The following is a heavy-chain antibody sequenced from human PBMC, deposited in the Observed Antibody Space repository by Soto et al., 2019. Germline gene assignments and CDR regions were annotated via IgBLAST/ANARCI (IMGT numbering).Heavy chain of an antibody. D-gene: IGHD4-17*01. Sequence: GGSLRLSCAASGFTFSSYGMHWVRQAPGKGLEWVAVIWYDGSNKYYADSVKGRFTISRDNSKNTLYLQMNSLRAEDTAVYYCARDIDSTTVVTPWFDPWGQGTLVTVSS. J-gene: IGHJ5*02. V-gene: IGHV3-33*01. CDR1: GFTFSSYG. CDR3: ARDIDSTTVVTPWFDP. CDR2: IWYDGSNK.